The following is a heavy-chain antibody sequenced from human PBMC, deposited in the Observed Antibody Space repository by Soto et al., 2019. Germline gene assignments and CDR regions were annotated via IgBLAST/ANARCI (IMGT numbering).Heavy chain of an antibody. J-gene: IGHJ4*02. Sequence: GGSLRLSCAASGFTFSSYAMHWVRQAPGKGLEWVAVISYDGSNKYYADSVKGRFTISRDNSKNTLYLQMNSLRAEDTAVYYCARDRVGLRDPPLDYWGQGTLVTVSS. D-gene: IGHD5-12*01. CDR3: ARDRVGLRDPPLDY. CDR1: GFTFSSYA. CDR2: ISYDGSNK. V-gene: IGHV3-30-3*01.